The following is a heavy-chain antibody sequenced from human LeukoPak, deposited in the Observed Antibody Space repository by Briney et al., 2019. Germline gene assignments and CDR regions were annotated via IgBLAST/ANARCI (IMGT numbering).Heavy chain of an antibody. Sequence: KTGESLKISCKGSGHSFTSYWIGWVRQMPGKGLEWMGIIYPGDSDTRYSPSFQGQVTISADKSISTAYLQWSSLKASDTAMYYCARPTYYYDSSGYLDAFDIWGQGTMVTVSS. CDR2: IYPGDSDT. D-gene: IGHD3-22*01. CDR3: ARPTYYYDSSGYLDAFDI. J-gene: IGHJ3*02. CDR1: GHSFTSYW. V-gene: IGHV5-51*01.